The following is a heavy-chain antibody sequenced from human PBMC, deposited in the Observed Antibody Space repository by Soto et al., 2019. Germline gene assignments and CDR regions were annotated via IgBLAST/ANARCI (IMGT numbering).Heavy chain of an antibody. Sequence: PSETLSLTCAVYGGSFSAYYWNWIRHPPGTGLEWMGEVNPSGITNYNSSLRSRVTISVDTSQIQISLKLTSVTAADTAGYFCARGDEIYCTRTSCQRKYFFDSWGQGALVTVSP. J-gene: IGHJ4*02. CDR1: GGSFSAYY. D-gene: IGHD2-2*01. CDR3: ARGDEIYCTRTSCQRKYFFDS. CDR2: VNPSGIT. V-gene: IGHV4-34*01.